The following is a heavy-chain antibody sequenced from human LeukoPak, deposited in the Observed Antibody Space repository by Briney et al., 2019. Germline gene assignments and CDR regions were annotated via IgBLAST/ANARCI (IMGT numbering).Heavy chain of an antibody. CDR1: GFTFSTYS. CDR2: ISNSGDTI. D-gene: IGHD3-16*01. J-gene: IGHJ3*02. V-gene: IGHV3-21*01. CDR3: ARRLYASQAPYAFDI. Sequence: GGSLRLSCAASGFTFSTYSMSWVRQAPGKGLEWVSIISNSGDTIFYADSVKGRFTISRDNAENSLHLQMSGLRAEDTAMYYCARRLYASQAPYAFDIWGQGTMVTVS.